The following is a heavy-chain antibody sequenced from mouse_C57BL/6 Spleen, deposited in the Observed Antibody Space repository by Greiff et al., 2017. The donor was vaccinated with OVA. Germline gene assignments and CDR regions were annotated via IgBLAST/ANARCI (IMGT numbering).Heavy chain of an antibody. D-gene: IGHD2-14*01. Sequence: VQLQQPGAELVMPGASVKLSCKASGYTFTSYWMHWVKQRPGQGLEWIGEIDPSDSYTNYNQKFKGKSTLTVDKSSSTAYMQLSSLTSEDSAVYYCAGTYAMDYWGQGTSVTVSS. V-gene: IGHV1-69*01. CDR1: GYTFTSYW. CDR2: IDPSDSYT. CDR3: AGTYAMDY. J-gene: IGHJ4*01.